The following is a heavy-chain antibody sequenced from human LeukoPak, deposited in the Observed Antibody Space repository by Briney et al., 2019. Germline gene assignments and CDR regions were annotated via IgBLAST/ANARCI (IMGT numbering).Heavy chain of an antibody. CDR2: MTTNTGT. CDR3: AKDVGTTSDYFDY. Sequence: GGSLRLSCAASGFPLSNYAMSWVRQAPGKGLEWVSTMTTNTGTYYADSVKGRFSISRETSKNTLYLQMNSLRGDDTAFYYCAKDVGTTSDYFDYWGQGTLVTVSS. V-gene: IGHV3-23*01. D-gene: IGHD1-26*01. CDR1: GFPLSNYA. J-gene: IGHJ4*02.